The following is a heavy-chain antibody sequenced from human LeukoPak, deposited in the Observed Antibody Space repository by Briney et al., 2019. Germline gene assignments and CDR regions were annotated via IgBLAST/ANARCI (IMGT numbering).Heavy chain of an antibody. CDR1: GFTFSSYG. V-gene: IGHV3-30*02. CDR2: IRYDGSNK. D-gene: IGHD3-22*01. CDR3: AKPLAGTYYYDSSGYPSKGAP. Sequence: PGRSLRLSCAASGFTFSSYGMHWVRQAPGKGLEWVAFIRYDGSNKYYADSVKGRFTISRDNSKNTLYLQMNSLRAEDTAVYYCAKPLAGTYYYDSSGYPSKGAPWGQGTLVTVSS. J-gene: IGHJ5*02.